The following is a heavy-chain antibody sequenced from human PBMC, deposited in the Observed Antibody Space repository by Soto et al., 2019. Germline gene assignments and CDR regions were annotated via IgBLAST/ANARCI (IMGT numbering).Heavy chain of an antibody. CDR3: ARALSGRYYDFWSGYYKGWFDP. V-gene: IGHV4-59*12. CDR1: GVSITSYY. CDR2: VDNSGST. D-gene: IGHD3-3*01. J-gene: IGHJ5*02. Sequence: SETLSLTCTVSGVSITSYYWSWARQPPGKGLEWIGYVDNSGSTNYNSSLKSRITISLDTAKNQFSLSLSSVTAADTAVYYCARALSGRYYDFWSGYYKGWFDPWGQGTLVTVSS.